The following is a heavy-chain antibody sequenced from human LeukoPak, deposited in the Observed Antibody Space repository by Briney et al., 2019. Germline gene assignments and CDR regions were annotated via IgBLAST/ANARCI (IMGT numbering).Heavy chain of an antibody. CDR2: IYYSGRT. CDR3: ARSSDYGDYD. Sequence: PSQTLSLTCTVSGGSVNSGGYYWTWIRQHPGKGLEWLGYIYYSGRTYYNPSLKSRITISLDTSENQFSLNLTSVSAADTAFYFCARSSDYGDYDWGQGTLITVSS. V-gene: IGHV4-31*03. D-gene: IGHD4-17*01. J-gene: IGHJ4*02. CDR1: GGSVNSGGYY.